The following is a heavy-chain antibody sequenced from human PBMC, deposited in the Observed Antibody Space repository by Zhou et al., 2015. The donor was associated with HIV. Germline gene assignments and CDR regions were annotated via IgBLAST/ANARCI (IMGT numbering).Heavy chain of an antibody. CDR3: TRGRWEVPDAY. Sequence: QVQLVQSGTEVKKPGSSVKVSCKPSGGTFSSYPITWVRQAPGQRPEWMGWMNTNGGQTGYAQKFQGRVTMTRDTSINTAYMELSGLTSEDTAIYYCTRGRWEVPDAYWGQGSLVTVSP. V-gene: IGHV1-8*02. CDR1: GGTFSSYP. CDR2: MNTNGGQT. J-gene: IGHJ4*02. D-gene: IGHD1-26*01.